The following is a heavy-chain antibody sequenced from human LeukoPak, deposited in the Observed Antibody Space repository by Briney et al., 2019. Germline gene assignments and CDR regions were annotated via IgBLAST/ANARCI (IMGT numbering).Heavy chain of an antibody. Sequence: PGGSLRLSCAASGFTFSTYAMSWVRQAPGKGLEWVSGISDSGTTYYADSVKGRFTISRDNSKNTMYLQMNSLRAEDTAAYYCAKDQMSSGWYFDYWGQGTPVTISS. D-gene: IGHD6-19*01. J-gene: IGHJ4*02. CDR3: AKDQMSSGWYFDY. V-gene: IGHV3-23*01. CDR1: GFTFSTYA. CDR2: ISDSGTT.